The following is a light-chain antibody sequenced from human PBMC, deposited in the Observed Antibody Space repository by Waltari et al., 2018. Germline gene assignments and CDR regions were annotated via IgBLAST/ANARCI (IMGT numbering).Light chain of an antibody. CDR3: MQALQTPYT. CDR1: QSLLHSNGKTF. Sequence: DIVMTQSPLSLPVTPGEPASISCRSSQSLLHSNGKTFFDWYLQKPGQSPQLLIYLGSNRACGVPDRFSGSQSGTDFTLEISRVEAEDVGIYYCMQALQTPYTFGQGTKLEIK. J-gene: IGKJ2*01. V-gene: IGKV2-28*01. CDR2: LGS.